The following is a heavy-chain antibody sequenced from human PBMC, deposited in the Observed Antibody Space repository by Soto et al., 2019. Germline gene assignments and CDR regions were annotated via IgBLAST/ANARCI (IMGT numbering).Heavy chain of an antibody. CDR2: IKQDGSEK. Sequence: GGSLRLSCAASGFTFSSYWMSWVRQAPGKGLEWVANIKQDGSEKYYVDSVKGRFTISRDNAKNSLYLQMNSLRAEDTAVYYCARDGPTGSIAARPGYFSSGWFDPWGQGTLVTVSS. D-gene: IGHD6-6*01. CDR3: ARDGPTGSIAARPGYFSSGWFDP. CDR1: GFTFSSYW. J-gene: IGHJ5*02. V-gene: IGHV3-7*01.